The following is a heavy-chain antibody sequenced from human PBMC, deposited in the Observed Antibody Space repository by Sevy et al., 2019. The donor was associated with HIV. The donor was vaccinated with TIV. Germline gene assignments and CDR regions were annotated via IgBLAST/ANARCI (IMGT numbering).Heavy chain of an antibody. Sequence: SETLSLTCAVSGGSISSGGYCWSWIRQPPGKGLEWIGYIYHSGSTYYNPSLKSRATISVDRSKNQFSLKLSSVTAADTAVYYCARALLYRTNWFDPWGQGTLVTVSS. V-gene: IGHV4-30-2*01. J-gene: IGHJ5*02. D-gene: IGHD2-8*01. CDR3: ARALLYRTNWFDP. CDR1: GGSISSGGYC. CDR2: IYHSGST.